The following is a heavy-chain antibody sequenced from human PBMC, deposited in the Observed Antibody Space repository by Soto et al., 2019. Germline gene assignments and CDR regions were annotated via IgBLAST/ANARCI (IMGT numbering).Heavy chain of an antibody. CDR3: ARDWNYIFDY. D-gene: IGHD1-7*01. J-gene: IGHJ4*02. Sequence: QVQLVQSGPEVKKPGASVKVSCKTSGYIFTNYGISGVRQAPGQGLEWMGWINVNGGNTNYAQNLQGRVILTTDTSTSTAYMELWSLTSDDTAVYYCARDWNYIFDYWGQGSLVTVSS. V-gene: IGHV1-18*01. CDR2: INVNGGNT. CDR1: GYIFTNYG.